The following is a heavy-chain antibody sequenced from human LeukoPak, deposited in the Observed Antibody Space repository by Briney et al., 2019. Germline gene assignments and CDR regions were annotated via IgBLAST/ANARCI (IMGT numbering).Heavy chain of an antibody. D-gene: IGHD2-15*01. V-gene: IGHV4-59*08. CDR3: ARQLRYCSGGSCPYYFDY. Sequence: SETLSLTCTVSGGSISSYYWSWIRQPPGKGLEWIGYIYYSGSTNYNPSLKSRVTISVDTSKNQFSLKLSSATAADTAVYYCARQLRYCSGGSCPYYFDYWGQGTLVTVSS. CDR1: GGSISSYY. J-gene: IGHJ4*02. CDR2: IYYSGST.